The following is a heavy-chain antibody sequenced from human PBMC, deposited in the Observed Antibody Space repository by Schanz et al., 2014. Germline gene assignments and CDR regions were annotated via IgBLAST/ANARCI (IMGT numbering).Heavy chain of an antibody. J-gene: IGHJ5*02. CDR2: ISGRDGSA. D-gene: IGHD3-9*01. Sequence: EVQLLESGGGLVQPGGSLRLSCAASGFTFSSYAMTWVRQAPGMGLEWVSAISGRDGSADYADSVRGRFTISSDSSKNTLYMQLSGLRADVTSCYYCAKAADWPVTRFDAWGQGTPVTVSS. V-gene: IGHV3-23*01. CDR3: AKAADWPVTRFDA. CDR1: GFTFSSYA.